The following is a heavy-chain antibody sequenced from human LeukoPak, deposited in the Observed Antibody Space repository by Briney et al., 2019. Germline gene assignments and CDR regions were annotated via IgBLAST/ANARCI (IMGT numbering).Heavy chain of an antibody. CDR2: IYHSGST. V-gene: IGHV4-38-2*02. CDR1: GYSISSGYY. CDR3: AREYMSYYDSSGSQGPEYFDL. Sequence: SETLSLTCTVSGYSISSGYYWGWIRQPPGKGLEWIGSIYHSGSTYYNPSLKSRVTISVDTSKNQFSLKLSSVTAADTAVYYCAREYMSYYDSSGSQGPEYFDLWGRGTLVTVSS. J-gene: IGHJ2*01. D-gene: IGHD3-22*01.